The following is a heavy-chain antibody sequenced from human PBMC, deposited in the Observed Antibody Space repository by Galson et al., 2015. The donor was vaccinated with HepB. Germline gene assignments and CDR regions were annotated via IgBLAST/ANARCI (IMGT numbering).Heavy chain of an antibody. J-gene: IGHJ4*02. CDR1: GGTFTSHL. CDR3: ATPGPLCSSTNCYDY. CDR2: IIPVVGMA. D-gene: IGHD2-2*01. V-gene: IGHV1-69*10. Sequence: SVKVSCKASGGTFTSHLISWLRQVPGQGLEWVGGIIPVVGMANYAEKFQGRLTIIADRSTRTVYMDLSSLRSEDTAVYYCATPGPLCSSTNCYDYWGQGTLVTVSS.